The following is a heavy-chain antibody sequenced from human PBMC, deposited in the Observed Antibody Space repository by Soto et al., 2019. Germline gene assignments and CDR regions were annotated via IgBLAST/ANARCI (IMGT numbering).Heavy chain of an antibody. CDR1: GDSVSSNSAA. V-gene: IGHV6-1*01. D-gene: IGHD3-22*01. CDR2: TYYRSKWYN. Sequence: SQTLSLTCAISGDSVSSNSAAWNWIRQSPSRGLEWLGRTYYRSKWYNDYAVSVKSRITINPDTSKSQFSLQLNSVTSEDTAVYYCARDFNPWAYYYDSSGYSNAFDIRGQGTMVTVSS. J-gene: IGHJ3*02. CDR3: ARDFNPWAYYYDSSGYSNAFDI.